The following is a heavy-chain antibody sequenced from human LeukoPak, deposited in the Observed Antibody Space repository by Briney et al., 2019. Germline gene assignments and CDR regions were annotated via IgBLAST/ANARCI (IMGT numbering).Heavy chain of an antibody. J-gene: IGHJ5*02. V-gene: IGHV4-31*03. Sequence: SETLSLTCTVSGGSISSGGYYWNWIRQYPGKGLEWIGSIYYSGTTYYNPSLKNRVTISVDTSKNQFSLKLSSVTAADTAVYYCARGRTYRSSSWFDPWGQGTLVTVSS. CDR3: ARGRTYRSSSWFDP. CDR1: GGSISSGGYY. CDR2: IYYSGTT. D-gene: IGHD6-6*01.